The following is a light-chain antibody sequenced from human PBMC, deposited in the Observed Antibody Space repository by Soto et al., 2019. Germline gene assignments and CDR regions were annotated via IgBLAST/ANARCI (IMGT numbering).Light chain of an antibody. CDR1: QSLLHSSGYHF. Sequence: DIVMTQSPLSLPVTPGEPASISCRSSQSLLHSSGYHFLDWYLQKPGQSPQLLIYLGSNRASGVPARFSGSGSGTDFTLKISRVEAEDVGAIFYCMQGLQTPWTFGQGTKVEIK. CDR3: MQGLQTPWT. J-gene: IGKJ1*01. V-gene: IGKV2-28*01. CDR2: LGS.